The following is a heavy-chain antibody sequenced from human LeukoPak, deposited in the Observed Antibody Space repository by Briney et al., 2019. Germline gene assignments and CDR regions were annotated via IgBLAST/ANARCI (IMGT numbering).Heavy chain of an antibody. Sequence: ASVKVSCKASGYTFTSYGISWVRQAPGQGLEWMGWISAYNGNTNYAQKLQGRVTMTTDTSTSTAYMELRSLRSDDTAVYYCARDRGIVVVITSYYYYGMDVWGQGTTVTVSS. D-gene: IGHD3-22*01. CDR1: GYTFTSYG. J-gene: IGHJ6*02. CDR2: ISAYNGNT. V-gene: IGHV1-18*01. CDR3: ARDRGIVVVITSYYYYGMDV.